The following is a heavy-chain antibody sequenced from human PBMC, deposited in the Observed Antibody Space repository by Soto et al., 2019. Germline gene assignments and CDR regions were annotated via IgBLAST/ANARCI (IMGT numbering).Heavy chain of an antibody. J-gene: IGHJ4*02. Sequence: ASVKVSCKASGYTFTSYYMHWVRQAPGQELEWMGIINPSGGSTSYAQKFQGRVTMTRDTSTSTVYMELSSLRSEDTAVYYCARGGGVYYDSSGHFDYWGQGTLVTVSS. D-gene: IGHD3-22*01. CDR2: INPSGGST. CDR3: ARGGGVYYDSSGHFDY. V-gene: IGHV1-46*01. CDR1: GYTFTSYY.